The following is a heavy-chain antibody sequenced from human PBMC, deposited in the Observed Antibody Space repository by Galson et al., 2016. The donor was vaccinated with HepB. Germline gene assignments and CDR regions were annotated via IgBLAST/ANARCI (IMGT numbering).Heavy chain of an antibody. J-gene: IGHJ4*02. CDR2: IHYSGHS. V-gene: IGHV4-39*01. D-gene: IGHD1-26*01. CDR3: ARSLGGTFHY. Sequence: SETLSLTCTVSGVSISSSGYYWGWIRQPPGKGLEWIGSIHYSGHSYYSPSLKSRLTMTVETSKSRFSLKLTSVTAADTAVYYCARSLGGTFHYWGQGSLVTVSS. CDR1: GVSISSSGYY.